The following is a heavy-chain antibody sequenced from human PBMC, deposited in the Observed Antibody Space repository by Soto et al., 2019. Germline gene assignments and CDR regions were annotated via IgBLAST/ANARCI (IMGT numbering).Heavy chain of an antibody. CDR1: GYTFTSYD. CDR2: MNPNSGNT. D-gene: IGHD1-20*01. V-gene: IGHV1-8*01. CDR3: AILYKHYYYGMDG. Sequence: QVQLVQSGAEVKKPGASVKVSCKASGYTFTSYDINWVRQATGQVLEWMGWMNPNSGNTGYAQKFQGRVTMTRNSSIRRAYMKLCSLSSEDTAVYYFAILYKHYYYGMDGWGQGTTVTVSS. J-gene: IGHJ6*02.